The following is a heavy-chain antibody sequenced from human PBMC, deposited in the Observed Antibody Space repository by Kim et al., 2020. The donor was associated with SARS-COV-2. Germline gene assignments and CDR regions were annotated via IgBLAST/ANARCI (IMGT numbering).Heavy chain of an antibody. CDR1: GFTFSSYA. D-gene: IGHD3-16*02. CDR2: IYSGGSST. Sequence: GGSLRLSCAASGFTFSSYAMSWVRQAPGKGLEWVSVIYSGGSSTYYADSVKGRFTISRDNSKNTLYLQMNSLRAEDTAVYYCAKSTGGISPPTYDYFDYWGQGTLVTVSS. V-gene: IGHV3-23*03. J-gene: IGHJ4*02. CDR3: AKSTGGISPPTYDYFDY.